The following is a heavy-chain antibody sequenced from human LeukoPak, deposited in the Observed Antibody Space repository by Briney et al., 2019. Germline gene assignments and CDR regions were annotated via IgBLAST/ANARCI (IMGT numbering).Heavy chain of an antibody. V-gene: IGHV1-18*01. CDR3: ARQLWFGRRNDY. J-gene: IGHJ4*02. Sequence: ASVKVSCQASGYTFSTYSITWVRQAPGQGLEWMGWIDPYNGDTNYAQKFQGRVTMTTDTSMSTAYIHLTSLKSDDTAVYYCARQLWFGRRNDYWGQGTLVTVSS. CDR1: GYTFSTYS. CDR2: IDPYNGDT. D-gene: IGHD3-10*01.